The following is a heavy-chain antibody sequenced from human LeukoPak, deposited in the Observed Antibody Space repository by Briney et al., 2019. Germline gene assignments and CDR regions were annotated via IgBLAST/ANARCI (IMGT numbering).Heavy chain of an antibody. J-gene: IGHJ6*03. D-gene: IGHD6-19*01. Sequence: ASVKVSCKASGYTFTSYGISWVRQAPGQGLEWMGWISAYNGNTNYAQKLQGRVTMTTDTSTSTAYMELSSLRSEDTAVYYCARGSRGDYYYYMDVWGKGTTVTVSS. V-gene: IGHV1-18*01. CDR3: ARGSRGDYYYYMDV. CDR2: ISAYNGNT. CDR1: GYTFTSYG.